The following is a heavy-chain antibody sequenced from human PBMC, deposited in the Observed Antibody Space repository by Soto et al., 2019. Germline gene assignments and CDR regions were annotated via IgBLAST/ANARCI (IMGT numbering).Heavy chain of an antibody. CDR1: GFTFSSYG. CDR2: IWYDGSNK. V-gene: IGHV3-33*01. CDR3: ARETRYSYGYFDY. J-gene: IGHJ4*02. Sequence: GGSLRLSCAASGFTFSSYGMHWVRQAPGKGLEWVAVIWYDGSNKYYADSVKGRFTISRDNSKNTLYLQMNSLRAEDTAVYYCARETRYSYGYFDYWGQGTLVTVSS. D-gene: IGHD5-18*01.